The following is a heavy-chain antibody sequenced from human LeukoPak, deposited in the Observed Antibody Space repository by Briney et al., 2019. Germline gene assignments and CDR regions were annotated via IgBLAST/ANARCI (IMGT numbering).Heavy chain of an antibody. CDR2: INPSGGST. D-gene: IGHD1-26*01. CDR3: ANTGRGSSGSYYFDY. J-gene: IGHJ4*02. CDR1: GYTFTSYY. V-gene: IGHV1-46*01. Sequence: GASVKVSCKASGYTFTSYYMHWVRQAPGQGLEWMGIINPSGGSTSYAQKFQGRVTMTRDTSTSTVYMELSSLRSEDTAVYYCANTGRGSSGSYYFDYWGQGTLVTVPS.